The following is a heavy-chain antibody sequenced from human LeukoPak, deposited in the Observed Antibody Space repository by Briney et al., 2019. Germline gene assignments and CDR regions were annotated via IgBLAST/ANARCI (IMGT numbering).Heavy chain of an antibody. D-gene: IGHD2-8*01. CDR3: ARAPNPRRFDY. CDR1: GYSISSGYY. J-gene: IGHJ4*02. Sequence: SETLSLTCTVSGYSISSGYYWGWIRQPPGKGLEWIGSIYHSGSTYYNPSLKSRVTISVDMSKNQFSLKLSSVTAADTAVYYCARAPNPRRFDYWGQGTLVTVSS. V-gene: IGHV4-38-2*02. CDR2: IYHSGST.